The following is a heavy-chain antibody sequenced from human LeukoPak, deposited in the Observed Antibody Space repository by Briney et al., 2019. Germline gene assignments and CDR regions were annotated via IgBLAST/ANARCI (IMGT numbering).Heavy chain of an antibody. CDR3: ARDGDYDVLTGYSTYFDY. J-gene: IGHJ4*02. CDR2: ISSSSSYI. D-gene: IGHD3-9*01. Sequence: GGSLRLSCAASGFTFSSYEMNWVRQAPGKGLEWVSSISSSSSYIYYADSVKGRFTISRDNAKNSLYLQMNSLRAEDTAVYYCARDGDYDVLTGYSTYFDYWGQGTLVTVSS. CDR1: GFTFSSYE. V-gene: IGHV3-21*01.